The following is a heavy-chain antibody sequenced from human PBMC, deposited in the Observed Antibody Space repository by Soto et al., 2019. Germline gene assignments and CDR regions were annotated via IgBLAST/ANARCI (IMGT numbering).Heavy chain of an antibody. J-gene: IGHJ4*02. D-gene: IGHD3-22*01. CDR2: IYHSGST. Sequence: SETLSLTCAVSGGSISSSNWWSWVRQPPGKGLEWIGEIYHSGSTNDNPSLKSRVTISVDKSKNQFSLKLSSVTAADTAVYYCARDAYYYDSSGYYDYWGQGTLVTVSS. CDR3: ARDAYYYDSSGYYDY. CDR1: GGSISSSNW. V-gene: IGHV4-4*02.